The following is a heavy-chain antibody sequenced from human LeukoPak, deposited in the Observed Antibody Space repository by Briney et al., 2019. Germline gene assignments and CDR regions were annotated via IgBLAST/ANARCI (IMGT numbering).Heavy chain of an antibody. V-gene: IGHV3-23*01. J-gene: IGHJ3*02. Sequence: GGSLRLSCAASGFTFSSYAMSWVRQAPGKGLEWVSAISGSGGSTYYADSVKGRFTISRDNSKNTLYLQMNSLRAEDTAVYYCAKRERGSSSYYDAFDIWGQGTMVTVSS. CDR3: AKRERGSSSYYDAFDI. CDR2: ISGSGGST. CDR1: GFTFSSYA. D-gene: IGHD3-22*01.